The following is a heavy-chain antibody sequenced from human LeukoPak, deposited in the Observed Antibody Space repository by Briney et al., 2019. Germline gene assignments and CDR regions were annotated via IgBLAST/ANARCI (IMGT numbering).Heavy chain of an antibody. CDR1: GFTFSNAW. J-gene: IGHJ6*02. CDR3: TTVRYSSSWYFSGYYYYGMDV. D-gene: IGHD6-13*01. V-gene: IGHV3-15*01. Sequence: PGGSLRLSCAASGFTFSNAWMSWVRQAPGKGLEWVGRIKSKTDGGTTDYAAPVKGRFTISRDDSKNTLYLQMNSLKTEDTAVYYCTTVRYSSSWYFSGYYYYGMDVWGQGTTVTVPS. CDR2: IKSKTDGGTT.